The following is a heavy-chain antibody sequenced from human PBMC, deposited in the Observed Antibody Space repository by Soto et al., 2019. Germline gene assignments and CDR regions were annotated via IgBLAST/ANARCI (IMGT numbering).Heavy chain of an antibody. Sequence: PSETLSLTCTVSGGSISSYYWNWIRQPPGKGLEWIGDIYYSGSTNYSPSLKSRVTMSVDTSKNQFSLKLSSVTAADSAVYYCARLSGDYYGSDVWGQGTTVTVS. CDR2: IYYSGST. D-gene: IGHD3-10*01. J-gene: IGHJ6*02. CDR3: ARLSGDYYGSDV. V-gene: IGHV4-59*01. CDR1: GGSISSYY.